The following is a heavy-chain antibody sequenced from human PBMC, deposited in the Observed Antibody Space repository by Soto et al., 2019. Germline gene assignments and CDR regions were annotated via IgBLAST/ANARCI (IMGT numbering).Heavy chain of an antibody. CDR3: ARGEGKVATVRLRRYNWFDP. CDR1: GFTFSNYA. Sequence: QEQLVESGGGVVQPGRSLRLSCAASGFTFSNYAMHWVRQAPGKGLEWVAAISYDGTNKWYADSVKGRFSISRDTSKNTLYLQMNSLRAEDTAVYHCARGEGKVATVRLRRYNWFDPWGQGTLVTVSS. V-gene: IGHV3-30-3*01. J-gene: IGHJ5*02. CDR2: ISYDGTNK. D-gene: IGHD6-13*01.